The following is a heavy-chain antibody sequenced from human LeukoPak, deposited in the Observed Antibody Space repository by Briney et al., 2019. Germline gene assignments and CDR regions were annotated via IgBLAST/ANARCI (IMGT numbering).Heavy chain of an antibody. D-gene: IGHD4-23*01. J-gene: IGHJ5*02. CDR3: ASGYGGT. CDR2: ISSSNGYI. Sequence: EGSLRLSCAASGFTFSSYTMNWVRQAPGKGLEWASSISSSNGYIYYADSVKGRFTISRDNAKNSLYLQMNSLRAEDTAVYYCASGYGGTWGQGTLVTVSS. CDR1: GFTFSSYT. V-gene: IGHV3-21*01.